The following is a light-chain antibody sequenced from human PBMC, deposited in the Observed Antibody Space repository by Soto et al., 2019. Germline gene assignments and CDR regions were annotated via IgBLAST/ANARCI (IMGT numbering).Light chain of an antibody. CDR2: EVT. V-gene: IGLV2-23*02. J-gene: IGLJ3*02. Sequence: QSAPTQPASVSGSPGQSTTISCTGTTSDVGSYNFVSWYQHHPGKAPKLMIYEVTKRPSGISNRFSGSKSGNTASLTISGLQAEDEADYYCCAYAGSRTWVFGGGTQLTVL. CDR3: CAYAGSRTWV. CDR1: TSDVGSYNF.